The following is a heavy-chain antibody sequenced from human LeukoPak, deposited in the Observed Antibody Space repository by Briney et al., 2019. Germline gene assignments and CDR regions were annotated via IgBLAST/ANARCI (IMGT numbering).Heavy chain of an antibody. CDR3: ARDMDSSSWYGFDP. D-gene: IGHD6-13*01. CDR1: GYTFTSYD. J-gene: IGHJ5*02. Sequence: ASVKVSCKASGYTFTSYDINWVRQATGQGLEWMGWMNPNSGNTGYAQKFQGRVTITRNTSISTAYMELSSLRSEDTAVYYCARDMDSSSWYGFDPWGQGTLVTVSS. CDR2: MNPNSGNT. V-gene: IGHV1-8*03.